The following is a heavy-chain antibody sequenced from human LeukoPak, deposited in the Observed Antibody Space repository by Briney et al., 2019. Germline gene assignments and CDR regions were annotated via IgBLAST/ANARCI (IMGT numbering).Heavy chain of an antibody. CDR2: ISAYNGNT. J-gene: IGHJ2*01. V-gene: IGHV1-18*01. D-gene: IGHD2-21*02. CDR1: GYTFTSYG. Sequence: GASVKVSCKASGYTFTSYGISWVRQAPGQGLEWMGWISAYNGNTNYAQKLQGRVTMTTDTSTSTAYMELRSLRSDDTAVYYCARDGLAYCGGDCYFSRGFDLWGRGTLVTVSS. CDR3: ARDGLAYCGGDCYFSRGFDL.